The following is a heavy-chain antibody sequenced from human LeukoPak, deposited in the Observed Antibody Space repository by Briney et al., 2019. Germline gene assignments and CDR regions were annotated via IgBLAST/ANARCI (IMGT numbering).Heavy chain of an antibody. Sequence: GRSLRLSCAASGFTFSDYPMHWVRQTPGKGLEWVAVISYDGNNQYYADSVKGRFTISRDNSKNTLYLQMNSLRAEDTAVYYCAKGDYYADHLFDYWGQGTLVTVSS. CDR1: GFTFSDYP. J-gene: IGHJ4*02. D-gene: IGHD3-10*01. V-gene: IGHV3-30*04. CDR3: AKGDYYADHLFDY. CDR2: ISYDGNNQ.